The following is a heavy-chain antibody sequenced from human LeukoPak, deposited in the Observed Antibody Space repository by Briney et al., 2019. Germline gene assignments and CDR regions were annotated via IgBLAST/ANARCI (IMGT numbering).Heavy chain of an antibody. V-gene: IGHV3-30*04. D-gene: IGHD3-10*01. CDR3: AKDYSKTSYYGSGTYYRPNWFDP. J-gene: IGHJ5*02. Sequence: GGSLRLSCVASGFTFSSFAMHWVRQAPGKGLEWMAIISYDGSNKWYADSVKGRFTISRDNSKNTLYLQMNSLRAEDTAVYYCAKDYSKTSYYGSGTYYRPNWFDPWGQGTLVTVSS. CDR2: ISYDGSNK. CDR1: GFTFSSFA.